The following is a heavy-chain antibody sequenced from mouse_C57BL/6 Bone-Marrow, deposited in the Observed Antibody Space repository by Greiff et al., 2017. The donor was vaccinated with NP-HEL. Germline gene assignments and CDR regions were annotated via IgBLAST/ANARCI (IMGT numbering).Heavy chain of an antibody. D-gene: IGHD3-2*02. CDR2: IYPGSGST. J-gene: IGHJ2*01. CDR1: GYTFTSYW. CDR3: AREGAQATTFDY. Sequence: LQQPGAELVKPGASVKMSCKASGYTFTSYWITWVKQRPGQGLEWIGDIYPGSGSTNYNEKFKSKATLTVDTSSSTAYMQLSSLTSEDSAVYYCAREGAQATTFDYWGQGTTLTVSS. V-gene: IGHV1-55*01.